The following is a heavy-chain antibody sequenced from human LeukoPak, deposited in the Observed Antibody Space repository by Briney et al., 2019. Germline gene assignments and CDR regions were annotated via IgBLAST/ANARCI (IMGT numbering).Heavy chain of an antibody. V-gene: IGHV4-59*08. D-gene: IGHD2-15*01. Sequence: PSETLSLTCTVSGGSISSYYWSWIRQPPGKGLEWIGYIYYSGSTNYNPSLKSRVTISVDTSKNQFSLKLSSVTAADTAVYYCARGAYCSGGSCYPYFDSWGQGTLVTVSS. CDR2: IYYSGST. CDR3: ARGAYCSGGSCYPYFDS. CDR1: GGSISSYY. J-gene: IGHJ4*02.